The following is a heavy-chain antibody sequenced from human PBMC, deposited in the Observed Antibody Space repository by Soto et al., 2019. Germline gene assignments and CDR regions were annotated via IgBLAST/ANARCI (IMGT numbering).Heavy chain of an antibody. Sequence: EVQLVESGGGVVQPGGSLRLSCAASGFSFSTWMHWVRQAPGKGLVWPSRINSDGSSITYADSVKGRFIVSRDNAKNTQYLQINSLTAEDTAVYYCTRGASGYGNFDYWGQGVLLTVSS. V-gene: IGHV3-74*01. CDR1: GFSFSTW. J-gene: IGHJ4*02. D-gene: IGHD5-12*01. CDR2: INSDGSSI. CDR3: TRGASGYGNFDY.